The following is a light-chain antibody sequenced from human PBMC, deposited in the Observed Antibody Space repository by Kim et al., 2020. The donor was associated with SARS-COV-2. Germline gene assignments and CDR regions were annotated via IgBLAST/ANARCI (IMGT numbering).Light chain of an antibody. Sequence: SYELTQPPSVSVSPGQTARITCSGDALANQFAFWYQQRPGKATDLVIYKDSERPSGIPERFSGFSSGTTVTLTISGVQAEDEADYYCQSEDSSGTYVVFGGGTKLTVL. CDR1: ALANQF. CDR3: QSEDSSGTYVV. J-gene: IGLJ2*01. V-gene: IGLV3-25*03. CDR2: KDS.